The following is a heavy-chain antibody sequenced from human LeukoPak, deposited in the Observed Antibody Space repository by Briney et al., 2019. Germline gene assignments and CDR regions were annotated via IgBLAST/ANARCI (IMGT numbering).Heavy chain of an antibody. CDR3: ARDLLGYCSSTSCYYRASAFDP. V-gene: IGHV1-69*04. D-gene: IGHD2-2*03. CDR1: GGTFSSYA. Sequence: SVKVSCKAPGGTFSSYAISWVRQAPGQGLEWMGRIIPIFGIANYAQEFQGRVTITADKSTSTAYMELSSLRSEDTAVYYCARDLLGYCSSTSCYYRASAFDPWGQGTLVTVSS. J-gene: IGHJ5*02. CDR2: IIPIFGIA.